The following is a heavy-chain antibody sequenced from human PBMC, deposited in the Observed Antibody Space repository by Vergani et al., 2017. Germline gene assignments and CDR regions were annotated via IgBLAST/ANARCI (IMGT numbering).Heavy chain of an antibody. J-gene: IGHJ6*02. D-gene: IGHD5-12*01. CDR1: GFTFNHYA. CDR3: AKANPRNSGYDYIYYYPAMDV. Sequence: EVQLLESGGDLVQPGGSLRLSCAASGFTFNHYAMNWVRQAPGKGLEWVSGISGSGGSTYYAGSVKGRFTISRDSSKNTLYLQMNSLSAGDTAVYYCAKANPRNSGYDYIYYYPAMDVWGQGTTVTVSS. CDR2: ISGSGGST. V-gene: IGHV3-23*01.